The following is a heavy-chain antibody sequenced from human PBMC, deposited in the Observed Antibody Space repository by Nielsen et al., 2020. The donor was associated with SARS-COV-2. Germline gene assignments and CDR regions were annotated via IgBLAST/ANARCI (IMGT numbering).Heavy chain of an antibody. CDR3: ARAAVSTVGWFDP. V-gene: IGHV4-31*03. Sequence: LRLSCSVSGISITSGGYYWSWIRQHPGKGLEWIGYMSHNGYPQYNPSLRNRVTMSADTSKNQFSLRLSSGTAADTAVYYCARAAVSTVGWFDPWGQGTLVTVSS. D-gene: IGHD4-11*01. CDR2: MSHNGYP. J-gene: IGHJ5*02. CDR1: GISITSGGYY.